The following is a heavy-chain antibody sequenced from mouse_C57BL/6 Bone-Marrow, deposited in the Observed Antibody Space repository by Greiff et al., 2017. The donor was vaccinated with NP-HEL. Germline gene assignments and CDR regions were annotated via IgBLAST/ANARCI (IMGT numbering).Heavy chain of an antibody. CDR1: GFNIKDYY. CDR2: IDPEDGDT. V-gene: IGHV14-1*01. J-gene: IGHJ3*01. CDR3: TTLYYDYDGFAY. Sequence: EVQLQQSGAELVRPGASVKLSCTASGFNIKDYYMHWVKQRPEQGLEWIGRIDPEDGDTEYAPKFQGKATITADTSSNTAYLQLSSLTSEDTAVYYCTTLYYDYDGFAYWGQGTLVTVSA. D-gene: IGHD2-4*01.